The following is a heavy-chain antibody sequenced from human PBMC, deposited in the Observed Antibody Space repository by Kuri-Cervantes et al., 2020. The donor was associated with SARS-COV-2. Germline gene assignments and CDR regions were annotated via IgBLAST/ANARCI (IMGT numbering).Heavy chain of an antibody. V-gene: IGHV3-30*18. D-gene: IGHD2-15*01. CDR2: ISYDGSNK. CDR1: GFTFSSYG. J-gene: IGHJ4*02. CDR3: AKALRVVVVAATGLFDY. Sequence: GESLKISCAASGFTFSSYGMHWVRQAPGKGLEWVAVISYDGSNKYYADSVQGRFTISRDNSKNTLYLQMNSLRAEDTAVYYCAKALRVVVVAATGLFDYWGQGTLVTVSS.